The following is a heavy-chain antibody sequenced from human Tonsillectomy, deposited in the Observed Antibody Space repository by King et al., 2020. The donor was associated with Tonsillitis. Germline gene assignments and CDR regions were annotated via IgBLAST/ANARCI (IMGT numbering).Heavy chain of an antibody. V-gene: IGHV3-30*02. CDR1: GFTFSSYG. CDR2: IRYDGSQK. J-gene: IGHJ4*02. CDR3: AKDPTGGWFGEELNYFDY. D-gene: IGHD3-10*01. Sequence: VQLVESGGGVVQPGGSLRLSCAASGFTFSSYGMHWVRQAPGKGLEWVAFIRYDGSQKYYADSVKGRFTISRDNPKNTLYLQMNSLRADHTAVYYCAKDPTGGWFGEELNYFDYWGQGTLVTVSS.